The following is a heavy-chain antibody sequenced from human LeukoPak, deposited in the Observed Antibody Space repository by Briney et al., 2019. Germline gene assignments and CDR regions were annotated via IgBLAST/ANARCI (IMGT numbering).Heavy chain of an antibody. V-gene: IGHV3-33*08. D-gene: IGHD2-21*01. CDR3: ARGIPIPATHPIDY. CDR1: GFTFTSYG. CDR2: IWYDGSHK. J-gene: IGHJ4*02. Sequence: GGSLRLSCAASGFTFTSYGMHWVRQAPGKGLGWVAMIWYDGSHKKYADSVEGRFSISRDTSKNTLYLQMNSLRADDTTVYYCARGIPIPATHPIDYWGQGSLVTVSS.